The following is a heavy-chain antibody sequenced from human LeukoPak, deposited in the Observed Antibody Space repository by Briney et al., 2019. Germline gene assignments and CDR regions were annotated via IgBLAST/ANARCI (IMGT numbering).Heavy chain of an antibody. CDR1: GGSISSGSYY. Sequence: NPSETLSLTCTVSGGSISSGSYYWSWIRQPAGKGLEWIGRIYTSGSTNYNPSLKSRVTISVDTSKNQFSLKLSSVTAADTAVYYCAGAAMYPLFFGYWGQGTLVTVSS. D-gene: IGHD2-2*01. CDR2: IYTSGST. CDR3: AGAAMYPLFFGY. V-gene: IGHV4-61*02. J-gene: IGHJ4*02.